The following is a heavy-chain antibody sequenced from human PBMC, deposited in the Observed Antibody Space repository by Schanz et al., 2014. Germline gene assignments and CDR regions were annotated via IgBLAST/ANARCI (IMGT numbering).Heavy chain of an antibody. Sequence: QVQLQESGPGLVKPSETLSLTCTVSGDSIGTYQWSWIRQPPGKGLEWIGYVYHSGVTTYKSSLKGRVRITVDTKKTRFSLNVNPGTAADTAVYYCARSTYDFWSAFDYWGQGILVAVSS. CDR3: ARSTYDFWSAFDY. CDR1: GDSIGTYQ. V-gene: IGHV4-59*08. J-gene: IGHJ4*02. CDR2: VYHSGVT. D-gene: IGHD3-3*01.